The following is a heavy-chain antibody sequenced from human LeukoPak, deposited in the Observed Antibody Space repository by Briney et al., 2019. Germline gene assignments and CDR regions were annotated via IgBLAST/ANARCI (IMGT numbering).Heavy chain of an antibody. CDR1: GGTYSSYA. Sequence: EASVKVSCKASGGTYSSYAISWVRQAPGQGLEWMGGIIPIFGTANYAQKFQGRVTITADESTSTAYMELSSLRSEDTAVYYCARVQLRFLEWLFIDYWGQGTLVTVSS. J-gene: IGHJ4*02. D-gene: IGHD3-3*01. CDR2: IIPIFGTA. V-gene: IGHV1-69*13. CDR3: ARVQLRFLEWLFIDY.